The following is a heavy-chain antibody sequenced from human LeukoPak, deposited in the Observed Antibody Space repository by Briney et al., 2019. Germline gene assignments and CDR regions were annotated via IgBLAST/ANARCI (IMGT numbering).Heavy chain of an antibody. Sequence: PGGSLRLSCAASGSTFSSFAMIWLRQAPGKGLEWVSSVTGSGSVTSSTYYADSVKGRFTISRDNSKNTLYLQMNSLRGEDTALYYCAKEGTYNNFWSGYFHWGQGAVVPVSS. D-gene: IGHD3-3*01. J-gene: IGHJ4*02. CDR3: AKEGTYNNFWSGYFH. CDR1: GSTFSSFA. V-gene: IGHV3-23*01. CDR2: VTGSGSVTSST.